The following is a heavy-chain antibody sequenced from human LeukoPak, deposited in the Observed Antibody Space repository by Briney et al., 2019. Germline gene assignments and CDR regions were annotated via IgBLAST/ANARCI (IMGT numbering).Heavy chain of an antibody. CDR3: ARDRGDGYNFHYYYYMDV. J-gene: IGHJ6*03. CDR2: ISYDGSNK. Sequence: PGRSLRLSCAASGFTFSSYAVHWVRQAPGKGLEWVAVISYDGSNKYYADSVKGRFTISRDNSKNTLYLQMNSLRAEDTAVYHCARDRGDGYNFHYYYYMDVWGKGTTVTVSS. V-gene: IGHV3-30*01. CDR1: GFTFSSYA. D-gene: IGHD5-24*01.